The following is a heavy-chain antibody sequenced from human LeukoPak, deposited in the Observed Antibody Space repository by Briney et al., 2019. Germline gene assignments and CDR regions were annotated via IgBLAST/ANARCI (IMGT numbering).Heavy chain of an antibody. V-gene: IGHV3-7*01. D-gene: IGHD6-19*01. CDR1: GFTISNLW. CDR2: IKGDGSEK. J-gene: IGHJ4*02. CDR3: VKQAGVY. Sequence: GGSLRLSCAASGFTISNLWMTWVRQAPGKGLECVANIKGDGSEKNYVDSVRGRFTISRDDAKNSLYLQMNSLRAEDTAVYYCVKQAGVYWGQGTLVTVSS.